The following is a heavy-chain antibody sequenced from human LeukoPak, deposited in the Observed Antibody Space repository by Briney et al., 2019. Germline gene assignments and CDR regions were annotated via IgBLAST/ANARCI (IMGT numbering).Heavy chain of an antibody. Sequence: GASVKVSCKASGYTFTSYGISWVRQAPGHGLEWMGWISAYNGNTNYAQKLQGRVTMTTDTSTSTAYMELRSLRSDDTAVYYCARQDYYDSSGYYYYYYYMDVWGKGTTVTVSS. CDR2: ISAYNGNT. CDR1: GYTFTSYG. D-gene: IGHD3-22*01. J-gene: IGHJ6*03. V-gene: IGHV1-18*01. CDR3: ARQDYYDSSGYYYYYYYMDV.